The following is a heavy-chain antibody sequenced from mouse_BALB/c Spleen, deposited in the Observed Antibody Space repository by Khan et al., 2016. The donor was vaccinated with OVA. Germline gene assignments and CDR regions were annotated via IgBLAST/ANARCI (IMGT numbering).Heavy chain of an antibody. CDR3: ARQPYYHYNIMDY. CDR1: GFSLTNYG. Sequence: QIQLVQSGPGLVAPSQSLSITCTISGFSLTNYGVHWVRQPPGKGLEWLVVIWSDGSPTYNSALKSRLTISKDNSKSQVFLKMNSLQTDDTAMYFCARQPYYHYNIMDYWGQGTSVTVSS. D-gene: IGHD2-10*01. CDR2: IWSDGSP. J-gene: IGHJ4*01. V-gene: IGHV2-6-1*01.